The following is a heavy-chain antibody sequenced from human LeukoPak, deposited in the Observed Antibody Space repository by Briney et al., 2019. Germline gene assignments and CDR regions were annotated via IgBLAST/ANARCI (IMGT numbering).Heavy chain of an antibody. V-gene: IGHV1-46*03. Sequence: ASVKVPCKAFGYGFTSYYIHWVRQAPGQELEWMGIINPSVGGTTYARKFQGRVTMTGDTSTSTVYMELSSLRSEDTAVYYCARHGSGRYYPAEGRVDYWGQGTLVTVSS. J-gene: IGHJ4*02. CDR3: ARHGSGRYYPAEGRVDY. CDR1: GYGFTSYY. CDR2: INPSVGGT. D-gene: IGHD3-10*01.